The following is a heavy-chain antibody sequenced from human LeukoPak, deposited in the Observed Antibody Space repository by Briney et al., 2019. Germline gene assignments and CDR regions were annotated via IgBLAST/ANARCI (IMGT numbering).Heavy chain of an antibody. J-gene: IGHJ4*02. V-gene: IGHV3-7*01. CDR2: INRDGGEK. CDR1: GFTFSNYW. D-gene: IGHD6-13*01. CDR3: ARDQGAAGDY. Sequence: VGSLRLSCAASGFTFSNYWMSWVRQAPGKGLEWVANINRDGGEKYYVDSVEGRFTISRDNAKNSLYLQMNSLRVEDTAIYYCARDQGAAGDYWGQGTLVTVSS.